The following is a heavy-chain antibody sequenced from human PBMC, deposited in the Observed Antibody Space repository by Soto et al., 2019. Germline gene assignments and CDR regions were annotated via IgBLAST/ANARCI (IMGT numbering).Heavy chain of an antibody. Sequence: SETLSLTCTVSSGSISSYYWGWIPQPPGKGLEWIGYIYYSGSTNYNPSLKSRVTISVDTSKNQFSLKLSSVTAADTAVYYCARLIFPYDFWSGYLDYWGQGTLVTVSS. D-gene: IGHD3-3*01. CDR2: IYYSGST. V-gene: IGHV4-59*08. CDR1: SGSISSYY. J-gene: IGHJ4*02. CDR3: ARLIFPYDFWSGYLDY.